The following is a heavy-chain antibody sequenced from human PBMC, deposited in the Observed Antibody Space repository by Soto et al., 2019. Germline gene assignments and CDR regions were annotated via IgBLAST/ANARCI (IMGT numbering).Heavy chain of an antibody. CDR1: EFTFSDYY. CDR3: ARDDYSYYYYGMDV. D-gene: IGHD4-4*01. CDR2: ISSGSTYT. J-gene: IGHJ6*02. V-gene: IGHV3-11*06. Sequence: GGSLRLSCAASEFTFSDYYMSWIRQAPGKGLEWVAYISSGSTYTNYADSVKDRFTISRDNAQSALYLYMNNLRAEDTAIYYCARDDYSYYYYGMDVWGQGTTVTVSS.